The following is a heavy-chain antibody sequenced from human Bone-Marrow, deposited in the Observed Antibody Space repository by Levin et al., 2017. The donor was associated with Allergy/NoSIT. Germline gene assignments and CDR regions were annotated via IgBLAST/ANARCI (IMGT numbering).Heavy chain of an antibody. Sequence: GESLKISCAASGFTFSDYALHWVRQAPGKGLEWVAVISYDGNNKYYTESVVRRFSISRDNSKSTVYLQMDSLRPDDTAVYYCARDGVYSHYLTNSKRAWDFDHWGQGTLVTVSS. J-gene: IGHJ4*02. CDR3: ARDGVYSHYLTNSKRAWDFDH. V-gene: IGHV3-30-3*01. CDR1: GFTFSDYA. CDR2: ISYDGNNK. D-gene: IGHD4-23*01.